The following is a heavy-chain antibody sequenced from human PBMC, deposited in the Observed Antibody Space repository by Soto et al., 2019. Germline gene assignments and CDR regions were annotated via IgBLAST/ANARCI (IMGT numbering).Heavy chain of an antibody. V-gene: IGHV3-30*18. D-gene: IGHD6-13*01. Sequence: GSLRLSCAASGFTFSSYGMHWVRQAPGKGLEWVAVISYDGSNKYYADSVKGRFTISRDNSKNTLYLQMNSLRAEDTAVYYCAKDPGYSSRENWFDPWGQGTLVTVSS. CDR2: ISYDGSNK. CDR3: AKDPGYSSRENWFDP. J-gene: IGHJ5*02. CDR1: GFTFSSYG.